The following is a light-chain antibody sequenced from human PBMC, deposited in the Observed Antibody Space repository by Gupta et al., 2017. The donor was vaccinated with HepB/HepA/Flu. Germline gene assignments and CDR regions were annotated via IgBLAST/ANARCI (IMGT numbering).Light chain of an antibody. Sequence: QSALTQPASVSGSRGQSITISCTGTSSDVGNYNFVSWYQHHPGKAPKLLIYEVNKRPSGASNRFSGSRSGNTASLTVSGLQTEDEADYYCCSYAGRSVWVFGGGTKLTVL. CDR1: SSDVGNYNF. CDR2: EVN. CDR3: CSYAGRSVWV. V-gene: IGLV2-23*02. J-gene: IGLJ3*02.